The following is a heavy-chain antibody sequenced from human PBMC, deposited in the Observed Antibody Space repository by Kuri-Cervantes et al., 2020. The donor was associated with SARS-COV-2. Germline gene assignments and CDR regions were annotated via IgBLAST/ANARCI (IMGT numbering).Heavy chain of an antibody. V-gene: IGHV3-30*03. D-gene: IGHD5-12*01. J-gene: IGHJ3*02. CDR3: ARELRLSRTDAFDI. CDR1: GFTDSSYA. Sequence: GESLKISCAASGFTDSSYAMHWVRQAPGKGLEWVALISYDGSNKYYADSVKGRFTISRDNSKNTLYLQMNSLRAEDTAVYYCARELRLSRTDAFDIWGQGTMVTVSS. CDR2: ISYDGSNK.